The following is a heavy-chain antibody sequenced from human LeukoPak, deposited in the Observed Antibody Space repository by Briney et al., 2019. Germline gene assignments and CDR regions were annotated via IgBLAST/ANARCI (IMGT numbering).Heavy chain of an antibody. Sequence: GSSVKVSCKASGGTFSNYTINWVRQAPGQRLEWMGRIIPIVGTANCAQNFQGRVTITADKSTSTAYMELSSLRSEDTAVYYCASYLVIRGDAFDIWGQGTMVTVSS. J-gene: IGHJ3*02. CDR1: GGTFSNYT. D-gene: IGHD3-16*02. CDR2: IIPIVGTA. V-gene: IGHV1-69*08. CDR3: ASYLVIRGDAFDI.